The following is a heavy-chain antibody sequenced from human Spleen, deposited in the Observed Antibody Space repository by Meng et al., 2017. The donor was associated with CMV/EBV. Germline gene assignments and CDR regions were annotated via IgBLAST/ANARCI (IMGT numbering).Heavy chain of an antibody. D-gene: IGHD1-26*01. J-gene: IGHJ4*02. CDR2: ISYDGSNK. V-gene: IGHV3-30*04. CDR1: GFTFSSYA. CDR3: VGTLVGATRPPEDY. Sequence: GESLKISCAASGFTFSSYAMHWVRQAPGKGLEWVAVISYDGSNKYYADSVKGRFTISRDNARNSLYLQMNSLRAEDTAVYYCVGTLVGATRPPEDYWGQGTLVTVSS.